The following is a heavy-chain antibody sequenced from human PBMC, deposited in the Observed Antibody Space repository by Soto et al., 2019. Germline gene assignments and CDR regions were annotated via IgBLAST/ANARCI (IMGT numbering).Heavy chain of an antibody. CDR3: AREISLSAGSYFDY. V-gene: IGHV3-48*02. J-gene: IGHJ4*02. Sequence: HPXGALVLTGPASGFTFNTYNMNWVRQAPGKGLEWVSYISSSSYTIKYADSVEGRFTVSRDNGKKSLYLQMNSLRDEDTAVYFCAREISLSAGSYFDYWGQGTLVTVYS. CDR2: ISSSSYTI. D-gene: IGHD3-10*01. CDR1: GFTFNTYN.